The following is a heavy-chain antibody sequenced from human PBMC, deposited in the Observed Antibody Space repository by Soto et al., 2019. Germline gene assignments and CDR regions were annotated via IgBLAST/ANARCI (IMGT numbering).Heavy chain of an antibody. J-gene: IGHJ4*02. CDR1: GGSFSGYY. D-gene: IGHD4-17*01. Sequence: SETLSLTCAVYGGSFSGYYWSWIRQPPGKGLEWIGEINHSGSTNYNPSLKSRVTISVDTSKNQFSLKLSSVTAADTAVYYCARVSPPDWSTVTTLSYYFDYWGQGTLVTVSS. V-gene: IGHV4-34*01. CDR2: INHSGST. CDR3: ARVSPPDWSTVTTLSYYFDY.